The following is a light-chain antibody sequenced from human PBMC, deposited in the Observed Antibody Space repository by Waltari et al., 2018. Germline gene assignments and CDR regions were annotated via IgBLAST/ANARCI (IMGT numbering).Light chain of an antibody. CDR2: VNSDGSH. CDR1: RGHSSNV. Sequence: QLVLTQSPSASASLGASVKITCTLSRGHSSNVVAWHQQQPEKGPRYVMKVNSDGSHSKGDGIPERFSGSSCGAERYLTVSSLQSDDEADYYCQTWGTGIWVFGGGTRLTVL. J-gene: IGLJ3*02. CDR3: QTWGTGIWV. V-gene: IGLV4-69*01.